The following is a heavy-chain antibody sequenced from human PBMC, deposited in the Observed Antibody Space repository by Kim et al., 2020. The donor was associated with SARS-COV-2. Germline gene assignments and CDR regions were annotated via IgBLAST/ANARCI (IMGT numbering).Heavy chain of an antibody. V-gene: IGHV1-18*01. D-gene: IGHD6-13*01. CDR1: GYTFTSYG. CDR3: AREESSSWSRGYYYYGVDV. CDR2: ISGYNGNT. Sequence: ASVKVSCKPSGYTFTSYGISWVRQAPGQGLEWMGWISGYNGNTKYSQKVQGRVTMTADTSTNTAYMELRSLRSDDTAVYYCAREESSSWSRGYYYYGVDV. J-gene: IGHJ6*01.